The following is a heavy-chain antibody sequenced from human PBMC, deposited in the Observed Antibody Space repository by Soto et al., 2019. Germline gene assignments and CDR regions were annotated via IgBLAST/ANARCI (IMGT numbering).Heavy chain of an antibody. CDR2: INPNSGGT. V-gene: IGHV1-2*04. J-gene: IGHJ4*02. CDR1: GYTFTVYY. Sequence: ASVKVSCKASGYTFTVYYMHWVRQAPGQGLEWMGWINPNSGGTNYAQKFQGWVTMTRDTSISTAYMELSRLRSDDTAVYYCARGSVAGPSDFDYWGQGTLVTVSS. D-gene: IGHD6-19*01. CDR3: ARGSVAGPSDFDY.